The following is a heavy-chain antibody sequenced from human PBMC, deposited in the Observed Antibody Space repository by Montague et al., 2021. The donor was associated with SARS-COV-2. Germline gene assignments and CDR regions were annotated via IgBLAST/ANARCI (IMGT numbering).Heavy chain of an antibody. J-gene: IGHJ1*01. CDR3: ARVGTGYSSNLPSYFQH. Sequence: TLSLTCTVSDDSFSHYFWSWIRQPPGKGLEWIGNIYNRGTTNYNPALKSRVSLSIDKSKNQLSLNLTSVTAADTAVYYCARVGTGYSSNLPSYFQHWGLGTLVTVSS. CDR2: IYNRGTT. V-gene: IGHV4-59*01. CDR1: DDSFSHYF. D-gene: IGHD6-13*01.